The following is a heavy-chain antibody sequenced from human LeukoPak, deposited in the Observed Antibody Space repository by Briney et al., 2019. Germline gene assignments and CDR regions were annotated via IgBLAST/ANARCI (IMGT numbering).Heavy chain of an antibody. CDR1: GYTFTGYY. CDR2: INPNSGGT. Sequence: ASVKVSCKASGYTFTGYYMHWVRQAPGQGLEWMGWINPNSGGTNYAQKFQGRVTMTEDTSTDTAYMELSSLRSEDTAVYYCATLPGRGIAATYYFDYWGQGTLVTVSS. D-gene: IGHD6-13*01. J-gene: IGHJ4*02. CDR3: ATLPGRGIAATYYFDY. V-gene: IGHV1-2*02.